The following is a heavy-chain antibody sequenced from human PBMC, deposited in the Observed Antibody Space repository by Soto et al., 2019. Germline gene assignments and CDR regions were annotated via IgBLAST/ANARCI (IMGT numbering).Heavy chain of an antibody. CDR3: AKEIVAAAYVETSPFDF. CDR2: IDGSGGDT. J-gene: IGHJ4*02. D-gene: IGHD2-15*01. CDR1: GFTFSSYD. V-gene: IGHV3-23*01. Sequence: EGCLRLSCAASGFTFSSYDMGWVRQAPGKGLEWVSGIDGSGGDTSFADSVKGRFTISRDNSENTLYLHMNSLRAEDTARYFCAKEIVAAAYVETSPFDFWGQGTLSTVSS.